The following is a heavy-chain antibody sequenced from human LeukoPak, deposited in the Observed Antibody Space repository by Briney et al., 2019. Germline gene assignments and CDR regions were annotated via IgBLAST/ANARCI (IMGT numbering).Heavy chain of an antibody. CDR1: GFTFSSYW. D-gene: IGHD3-10*01. CDR2: IKQDGSEK. J-gene: IGHJ4*02. CDR3: ARAGGLLWFGELPRNFDY. Sequence: PGGSLRLSCAASGFTFSSYWMSWVRQAPGKGLEWVANIKQDGSEKYYVDSVKGRFTISRDNAKNSLYLQMNSLRAEDTAVYYCARAGGLLWFGELPRNFDYWGQGTLVTVSS. V-gene: IGHV3-7*01.